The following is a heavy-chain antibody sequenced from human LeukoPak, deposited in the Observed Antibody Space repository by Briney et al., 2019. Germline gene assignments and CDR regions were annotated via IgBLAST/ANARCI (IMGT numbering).Heavy chain of an antibody. Sequence: NPGGSLRLSCAASGFTFTSYSMNWLRQAPGKGLEWVSSISSSSSYTYYADSVKGRFTISRDNAKNSLYLQMNSLRAEEAAVYYCARWVHCSSTSCPDDYWGQGTLVTVSS. CDR2: ISSSSSYT. CDR1: GFTFTSYS. V-gene: IGHV3-21*01. D-gene: IGHD2-2*01. CDR3: ARWVHCSSTSCPDDY. J-gene: IGHJ4*02.